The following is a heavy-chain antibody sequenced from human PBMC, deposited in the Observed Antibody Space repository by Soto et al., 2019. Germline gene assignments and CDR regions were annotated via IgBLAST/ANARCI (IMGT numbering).Heavy chain of an antibody. V-gene: IGHV4-61*05. CDR3: ARQGFGPLHGLVDV. D-gene: IGHD3-10*01. CDR1: GDSITSNSYY. CDR2: VHHSWGS. Sequence: ASETLSLTCTVSGDSITSNSYYWSWFRQSPGKRMEWIGYVHHSWGSSYNPSLQSRVAISLDTSKSQFSLKVTSVTATDTAVYYCARQGFGPLHGLVDVWGQGTTVTVSS. J-gene: IGHJ6*02.